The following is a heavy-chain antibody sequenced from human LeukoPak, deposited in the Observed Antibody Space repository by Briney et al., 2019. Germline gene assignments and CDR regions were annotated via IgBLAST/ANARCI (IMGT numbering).Heavy chain of an antibody. Sequence: PGGSLRLSCAASGFTFSSYWMSWVRQAPGKGLEWVANIKQDGSETYYADSVKGRFTISRDNAKNSLYLQMNSLRAEDTAVYYCARPRGNVAMATIPFDDWGQGILVTVSS. J-gene: IGHJ4*02. CDR2: IKQDGSET. CDR1: GFTFSSYW. V-gene: IGHV3-7*01. CDR3: ARPRGNVAMATIPFDD. D-gene: IGHD5-24*01.